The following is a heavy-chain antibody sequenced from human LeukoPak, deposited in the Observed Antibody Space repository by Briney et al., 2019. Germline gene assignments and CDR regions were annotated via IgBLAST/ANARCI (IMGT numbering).Heavy chain of an antibody. CDR2: INPNSGGT. V-gene: IGHV1-2*02. CDR3: ARGLWSFRENAFDI. Sequence: ASVKVSCKASGYTFTGYYMYWVRQAPGQGLEWMGWINPNSGGTNYAQKFQGRVTMTRDTSISTAYMELSRLRSDDTAVYYCARGLWSFRENAFDIWGQGTMVTVSS. J-gene: IGHJ3*02. CDR1: GYTFTGYY. D-gene: IGHD4/OR15-4a*01.